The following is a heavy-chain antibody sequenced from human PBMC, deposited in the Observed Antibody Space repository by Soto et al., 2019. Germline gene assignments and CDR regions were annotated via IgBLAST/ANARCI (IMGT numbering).Heavy chain of an antibody. V-gene: IGHV4-59*01. CDR2: IYYSENT. J-gene: IGHJ5*02. CDR1: GGSISSYY. CDR3: ASGVNRFDP. Sequence: SETLSLTCTVSGGSISSYYWTWIRQPPGKGLEWIGYIYYSENTNYNPSPNSRVTISVDTSKNQLSLKLTSVTAADTAVYYCASGVNRFDPWGQGTLVTVSS. D-gene: IGHD3-10*01.